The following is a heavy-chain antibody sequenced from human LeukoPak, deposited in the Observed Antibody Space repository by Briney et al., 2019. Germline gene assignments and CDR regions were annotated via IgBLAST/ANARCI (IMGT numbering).Heavy chain of an antibody. CDR2: IIPIFGTA. Sequence: SVKVSCKASGGTFSSYAISWVRQAPGQGLEWMGGIIPIFGTANYAQKFQGRVTITTDESTSTAYMELSSLRSEDTAVYYCARDHRNCSSTSCRDYYYYMDVWGKGTTVTVSS. V-gene: IGHV1-69*05. CDR1: GGTFSSYA. J-gene: IGHJ6*03. CDR3: ARDHRNCSSTSCRDYYYYMDV. D-gene: IGHD2-2*01.